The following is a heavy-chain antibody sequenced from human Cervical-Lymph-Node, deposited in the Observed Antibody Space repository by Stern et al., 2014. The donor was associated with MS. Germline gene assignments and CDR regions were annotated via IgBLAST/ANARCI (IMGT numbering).Heavy chain of an antibody. J-gene: IGHJ4*02. CDR1: GFTFDDYA. D-gene: IGHD2-21*02. V-gene: IGHV3-9*01. CDR2: ISWNSGNI. CDR3: AKGCGGDCSHFNY. Sequence: VQSGRSLRLSCAASGFTFDDYAMHWVRQPPGKGLEWVSGISWNSGNIDYADSVRGRFTISRDNAKNSLYLQMNSLRAEDTALYYCAKGCGGDCSHFNYWGQGTLVTVSS.